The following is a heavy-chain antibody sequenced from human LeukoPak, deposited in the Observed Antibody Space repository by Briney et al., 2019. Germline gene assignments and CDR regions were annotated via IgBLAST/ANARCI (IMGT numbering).Heavy chain of an antibody. J-gene: IGHJ5*02. CDR1: GGSIRSSSYY. CDR2: IYYSGST. CDR3: ARETTGTAFEAFDP. D-gene: IGHD1-1*01. V-gene: IGHV4-39*07. Sequence: SETLSLTCTVSGGSIRSSSYYWGWIRQPPGKGLEWIGSIYYSGSTYYNPSLKIRVTISVDTSKNQFSLRLSSVTAADTAVYYCARETTGTAFEAFDPWGQGALVTVSS.